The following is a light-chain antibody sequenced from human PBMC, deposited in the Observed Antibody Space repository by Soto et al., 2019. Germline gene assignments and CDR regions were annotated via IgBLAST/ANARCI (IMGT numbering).Light chain of an antibody. V-gene: IGKV3-11*01. CDR3: QQRSNWPWT. J-gene: IGKJ1*01. Sequence: EVVMTQSPATLPVSPGGGVPLSCRASQSVGNNLARYQQRPGQPPRLLIYGASTRDTGVPARFSGSGSGTDFTLTISSLEPEDVAVYYCQQRSNWPWTFGQGTKVDIK. CDR1: QSVGNN. CDR2: GAS.